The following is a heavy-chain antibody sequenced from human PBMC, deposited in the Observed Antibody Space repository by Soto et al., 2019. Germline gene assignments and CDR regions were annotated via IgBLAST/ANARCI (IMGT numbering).Heavy chain of an antibody. Sequence: PSETLSLTCAVSGGSISSGNWWSWVRQSPRKGLEWIGEISHSGNTNHNPSLKSRVTISIDKSKNQFSLKLTSVTAADTAVYYCARGSYYYDSSGYYHYWGQGTLVTVSS. CDR3: ARGSYYYDSSGYYHY. V-gene: IGHV4-4*02. D-gene: IGHD3-22*01. J-gene: IGHJ4*02. CDR1: GGSISSGNW. CDR2: ISHSGNT.